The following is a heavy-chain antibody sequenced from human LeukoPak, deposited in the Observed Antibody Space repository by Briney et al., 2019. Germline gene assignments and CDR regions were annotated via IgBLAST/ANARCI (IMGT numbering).Heavy chain of an antibody. CDR1: GYTFTVYY. D-gene: IGHD3-10*01. CDR2: INPNSGGT. CDR3: ARVGMVRELDY. Sequence: GESLKISCKTSGYTFTVYYMHWVRQAPGQGLEWMGWINPNSGGTNYAQKFQGRVTMTRDTSISTAYMELSRLRSDDTAVYYCARVGMVRELDYWGQGTLVTVSS. V-gene: IGHV1-2*02. J-gene: IGHJ4*02.